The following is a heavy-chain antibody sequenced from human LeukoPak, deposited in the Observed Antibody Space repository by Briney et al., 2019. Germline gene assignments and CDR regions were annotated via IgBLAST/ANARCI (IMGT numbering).Heavy chain of an antibody. CDR2: IYYSGST. Sequence: SETLSLTCTVSGGSICSTSSYWGWIRQPPGKGLEWIGSIYYSGSTYYNPSLKSRVTISVDTSKNQFSLKLSSVTAADTAVYYCARHEVGYCSGGSCPYYFDYWGQGTLVTVSS. CDR1: GGSICSTSSY. CDR3: ARHEVGYCSGGSCPYYFDY. V-gene: IGHV4-39*01. D-gene: IGHD2-15*01. J-gene: IGHJ4*02.